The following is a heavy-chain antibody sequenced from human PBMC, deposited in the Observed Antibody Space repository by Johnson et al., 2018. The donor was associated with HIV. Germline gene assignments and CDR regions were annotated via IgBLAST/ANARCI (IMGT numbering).Heavy chain of an antibody. Sequence: MLLVESGGGLVKPGGSLRLSCAASGFTFSNAWMSWVRQAPGMGLVWIGYIKSKTDGGTTDNAAPVKGRFTISRDYLQITLYLQMNSLKIVDTAVYYCTTYTGMVTMQVESKGGGLDSWGQGTIFSISA. J-gene: IGHJ3*02. D-gene: IGHD5-18*01. V-gene: IGHV3-15*01. CDR1: GFTFSNAW. CDR2: IKSKTDGGTT. CDR3: TTYTGMVTMQVESKGGGLDS.